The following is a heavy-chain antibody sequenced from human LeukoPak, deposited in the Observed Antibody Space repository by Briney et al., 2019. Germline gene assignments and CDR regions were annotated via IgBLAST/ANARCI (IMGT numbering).Heavy chain of an antibody. D-gene: IGHD5-18*01. CDR1: GFTFSNHW. CDR3: TSDTVNTAVGIDY. J-gene: IGHJ4*02. V-gene: IGHV3-74*01. Sequence: GGSLRLSCAASGFTFSNHWMHWVRQPPGKGLVWVSRINSDGSNTAYADSVKGRFTIYRDNARNTLFLQMNSLRAEDTAVYYCTSDTVNTAVGIDYWGQGTLVTVSS. CDR2: INSDGSNT.